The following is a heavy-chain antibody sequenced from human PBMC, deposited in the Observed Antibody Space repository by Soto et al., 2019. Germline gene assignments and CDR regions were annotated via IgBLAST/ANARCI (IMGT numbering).Heavy chain of an antibody. V-gene: IGHV3-23*01. CDR3: AKVLSSTYDLLAGSVPSYFDF. Sequence: GGSLRLSCAASGFTFSSYAMSWVRQAPGKGLEWVSAISGSGGSTYYADSVKGRFTISRDNSKTPLNLHMNSLRAEDTAVYYFAKVLSSTYDLLAGSVPSYFDFWGQGTLVTVSS. D-gene: IGHD3-9*01. J-gene: IGHJ4*02. CDR1: GFTFSSYA. CDR2: ISGSGGST.